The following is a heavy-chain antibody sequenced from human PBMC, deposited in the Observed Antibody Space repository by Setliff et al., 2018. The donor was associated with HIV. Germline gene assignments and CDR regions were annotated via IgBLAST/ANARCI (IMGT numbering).Heavy chain of an antibody. J-gene: IGHJ5*02. CDR3: ASRVYYYDSSGYLREEGFDP. D-gene: IGHD3-22*01. V-gene: IGHV4-38-2*02. CDR2: IYYSGST. CDR1: GYSISSRYY. Sequence: SETLSLTCTVSGYSISSRYYWSWIRQPPGKGLEWIGSIYYSGSTYYNPSLKSRVTISVDTSKNQFSLKLSSVTAADAAVYYCASRVYYYDSSGYLREEGFDPWGQGTLVTVSS.